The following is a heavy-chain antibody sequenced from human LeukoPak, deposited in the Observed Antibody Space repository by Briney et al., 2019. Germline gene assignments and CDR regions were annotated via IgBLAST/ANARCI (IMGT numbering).Heavy chain of an antibody. CDR1: GFTFSSYW. CDR2: IKQDGSEK. D-gene: IGHD3-10*01. V-gene: IGHV3-7*01. CDR3: ARYGGRRSGSYDFDY. J-gene: IGHJ4*02. Sequence: GGSLRLSCAASGFTFSSYWMSWVRQAPGKGLEWVANIKQDGSEKYYVDSVKGRFTISRDNAKNSLYLQMNSLRAEDTAVYYCARYGGRRSGSYDFDYWGQGTLVTVSS.